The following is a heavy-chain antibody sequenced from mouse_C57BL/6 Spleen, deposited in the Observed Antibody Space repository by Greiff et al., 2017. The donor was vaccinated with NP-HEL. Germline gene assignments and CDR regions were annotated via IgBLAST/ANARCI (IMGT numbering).Heavy chain of an antibody. CDR1: GYTFTSYW. CDR3: ARSDYDALAY. D-gene: IGHD2-4*01. J-gene: IGHJ3*01. V-gene: IGHV1-50*01. CDR2: IDPSDSYT. Sequence: QVQLQQPGAELVKPGASVKLSCKASGYTFTSYWMQWVKQRPGQGLEWIGEIDPSDSYTNYNQKFKGKATLTVDTSSSTAYMQLSSLTSEDSAVYYCARSDYDALAYWGQGTLVTVSA.